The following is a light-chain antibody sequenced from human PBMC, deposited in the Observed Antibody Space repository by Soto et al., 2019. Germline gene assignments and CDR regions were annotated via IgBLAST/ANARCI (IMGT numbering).Light chain of an antibody. Sequence: QSVLTQPASVSGSTGQSITISCTGTSSDVGGYNYVSWYQQHPGKAPKLMIYDVSNRPSGVSNRFSGSRSGNTASLTISGLQAADEADYYCSSYTSSSTPYVFGTGTKVTV. J-gene: IGLJ1*01. V-gene: IGLV2-14*01. CDR3: SSYTSSSTPYV. CDR1: SSDVGGYNY. CDR2: DVS.